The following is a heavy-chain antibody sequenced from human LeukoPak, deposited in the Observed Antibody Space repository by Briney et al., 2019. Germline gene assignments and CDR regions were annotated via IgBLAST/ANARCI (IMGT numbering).Heavy chain of an antibody. D-gene: IGHD1-1*01. J-gene: IGHJ6*02. Sequence: TGGSLRLSCAVSGFTFSGYAMSWVRQAPGKGLEWVSTISGSGDYTYYADSVKGRFSISRDNSKNTLHLQMNSLRAEDTAVYYCAKGDRFGTTGTMDVWGQGTTVTVSS. CDR2: ISGSGDYT. CDR3: AKGDRFGTTGTMDV. V-gene: IGHV3-23*01. CDR1: GFTFSGYA.